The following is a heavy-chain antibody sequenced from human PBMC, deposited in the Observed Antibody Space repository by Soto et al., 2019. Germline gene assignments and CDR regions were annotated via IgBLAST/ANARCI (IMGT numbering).Heavy chain of an antibody. CDR3: ASEVARGWNYYMDV. CDR2: ISSSSSTI. D-gene: IGHD3-22*01. V-gene: IGHV3-48*01. J-gene: IGHJ6*03. CDR1: GFTFSSYS. Sequence: EVQLVESGGGLVQPGGSLRLSCAASGFTFSSYSMNWVRQAPGKGLEWVSYISSSSSTIYYADSVKGRFTISRDNAKNSLDLQMNSLTAEDTAVYYCASEVARGWNYYMDVWGKGPTVTVSS.